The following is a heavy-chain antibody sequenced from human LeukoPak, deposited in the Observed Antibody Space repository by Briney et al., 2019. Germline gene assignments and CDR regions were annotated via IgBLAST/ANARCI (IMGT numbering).Heavy chain of an antibody. CDR2: ISYDGSNK. J-gene: IGHJ4*02. V-gene: IGHV3-30*18. CDR1: GFTFSSYG. CDR3: AKDLYSSGWYYFDY. Sequence: GGSLRLSCAASGFTFSSYGMHWVRQAPGKGLEWVAVISYDGSNKYYADSVKGRFTISRDNSKNTLYLQMNSLRAEDTAVYYCAKDLYSSGWYYFDYWGQGTLVTVSS. D-gene: IGHD6-19*01.